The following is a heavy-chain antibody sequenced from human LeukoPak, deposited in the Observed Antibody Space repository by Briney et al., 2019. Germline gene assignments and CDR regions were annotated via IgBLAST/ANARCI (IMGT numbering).Heavy chain of an antibody. Sequence: GGSLRLSCAASGFTFDDYAMHWVRQAPGKGLEWVSGISWNSGSVDYADSVKGRFTISRDNAKNSLYLQMNSLRAEDMALYYCAKDRAAAGHDAFDIWGQGTMVTVSP. V-gene: IGHV3-9*03. CDR1: GFTFDDYA. D-gene: IGHD6-13*01. J-gene: IGHJ3*02. CDR3: AKDRAAAGHDAFDI. CDR2: ISWNSGSV.